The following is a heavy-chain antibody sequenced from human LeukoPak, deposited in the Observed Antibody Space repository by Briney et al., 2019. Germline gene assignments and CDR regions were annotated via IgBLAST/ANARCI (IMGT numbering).Heavy chain of an antibody. V-gene: IGHV4-59*08. CDR1: SGSISSYY. CDR2: IYYSGNT. J-gene: IGHJ3*02. D-gene: IGHD2-2*01. Sequence: SETLSLTCTVSSGSISSYYWSWIRQPPGKGLEWIGYIYYSGNTKYNPSLESRVTISVDTSNNQFSLKLNSVTAADTAVYYCAKSSSTSSYDAFDIWGQGTMVTVSS. CDR3: AKSSSTSSYDAFDI.